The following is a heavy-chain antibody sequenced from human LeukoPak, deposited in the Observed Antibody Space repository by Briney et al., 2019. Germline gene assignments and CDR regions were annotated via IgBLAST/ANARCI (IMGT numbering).Heavy chain of an antibody. CDR3: ARTYSGTSYSCFDP. CDR1: GNSFTDHW. Sequence: GESLKISCKGSGNSFTDHWIGWVSQMPGKGLEWKGVIYPGDSDTRYSPSFQGQVTISADKSISTAYLQWSSLKASDTGMYYCARTYSGTSYSCFDPWGQGTLVTVSS. CDR2: IYPGDSDT. J-gene: IGHJ5*02. D-gene: IGHD1-26*01. V-gene: IGHV5-51*01.